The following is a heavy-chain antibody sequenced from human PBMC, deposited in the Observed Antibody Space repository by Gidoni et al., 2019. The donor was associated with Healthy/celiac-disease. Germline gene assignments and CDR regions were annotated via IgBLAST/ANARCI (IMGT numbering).Heavy chain of an antibody. V-gene: IGHV3-74*01. CDR2: INSDGSST. Sequence: EVQLVESGGVLVQPGGSLRLPCAASGFTFSGYSLHWVRQAPGRGLVWVSRINSDGSSTSYADSVKGRFTISRDNAKNTLYLQMNSLRAEDTAVYYCARVSGYYDSSVDYWGQGTLVTVSS. J-gene: IGHJ4*02. CDR1: GFTFSGYS. D-gene: IGHD3-22*01. CDR3: ARVSGYYDSSVDY.